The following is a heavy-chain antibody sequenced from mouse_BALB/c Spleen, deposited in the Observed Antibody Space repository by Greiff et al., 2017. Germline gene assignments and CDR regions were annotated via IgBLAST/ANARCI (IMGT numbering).Heavy chain of an antibody. D-gene: IGHD1-1*01. Sequence: EVKLVESGPGLVKPSQSLSLTCTVTGYSITSDYAWNWIRQFPGNKLEWMGYISYSGSTSYNPSLKSRISITRDTSKNQFFLQLNSVTTEDTATYYCARRGSTVVAEGFAYWGQGTLVTVSA. J-gene: IGHJ3*01. CDR3: ARRGSTVVAEGFAY. CDR2: ISYSGST. CDR1: GYSITSDYA. V-gene: IGHV3-2*02.